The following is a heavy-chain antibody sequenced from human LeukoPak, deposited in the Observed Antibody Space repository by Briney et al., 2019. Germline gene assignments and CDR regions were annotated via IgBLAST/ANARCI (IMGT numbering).Heavy chain of an antibody. D-gene: IGHD2-2*01. CDR1: GFTVSSNY. V-gene: IGHV3-66*01. CDR2: IYSGGST. CDR3: ARAAHCSSTSCYEPYFDY. Sequence: GGSLRLSCAASGFTVSSNYMSWVRQAPGKGLEWVSVIYSGGSTYYADSVKGRFTISRDNSKNTLYLQMNSLRAEDTAVYYCARAAHCSSTSCYEPYFDYWGQGTLVTVSS. J-gene: IGHJ4*02.